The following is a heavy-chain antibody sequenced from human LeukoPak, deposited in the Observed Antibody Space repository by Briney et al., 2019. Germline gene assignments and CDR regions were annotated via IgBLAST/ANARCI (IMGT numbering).Heavy chain of an antibody. V-gene: IGHV3-11*01. J-gene: IGHJ4*02. CDR1: GFTFSDYY. CDR3: ARDARQQLVERFDY. Sequence: PGGSLGLSCAASGFTFSDYYMSWIRQAPGKGLEWVSYISSSGSTIYYADSVKGRFIISRDNAKNSLYLQMNSLRAEDTAVYYCARDARQQLVERFDYWGQGTLDTVSS. D-gene: IGHD6-13*01. CDR2: ISSSGSTI.